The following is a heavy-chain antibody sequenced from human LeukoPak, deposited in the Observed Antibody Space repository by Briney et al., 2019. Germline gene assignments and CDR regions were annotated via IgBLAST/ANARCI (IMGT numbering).Heavy chain of an antibody. CDR3: AKDRHGDYIWDY. CDR2: IRPDGSNK. D-gene: IGHD4-17*01. V-gene: IGHV3-30*02. CDR1: GFTFSSYG. Sequence: GGSLRLSCEASGFTFSSYGMHWVRQAPGKGLEWVTFIRPDGSNKNYADSVKGRFTISRDNSKNTLYLQMNSPRAEDTAVYYCAKDRHGDYIWDYWGQGTLVTVSS. J-gene: IGHJ4*02.